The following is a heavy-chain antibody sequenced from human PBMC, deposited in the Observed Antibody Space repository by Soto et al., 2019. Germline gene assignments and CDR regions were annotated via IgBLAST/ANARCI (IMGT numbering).Heavy chain of an antibody. CDR2: IYHSGNT. Sequence: SETLSLTCAVSGGSISSSYWWSWVRQPPGKGLEWIGEIYHSGNTNYNPSLKSRVTISVDKSKNQFSLKLSSVTAADTAVYYCAKDRGSSWYEIDYWGQGTLVTVSS. CDR1: GGSISSSYW. V-gene: IGHV4-4*02. D-gene: IGHD6-13*01. CDR3: AKDRGSSWYEIDY. J-gene: IGHJ4*02.